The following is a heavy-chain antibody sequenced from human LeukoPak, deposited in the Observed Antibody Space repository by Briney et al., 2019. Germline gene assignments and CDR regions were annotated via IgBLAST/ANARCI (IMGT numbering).Heavy chain of an antibody. CDR2: IYSGGRT. D-gene: IGHD3-10*01. CDR3: AKVKGWYGEGYFDG. CDR1: GFAVSSNY. V-gene: IGHV3-53*01. Sequence: GGSLRLSCAASGFAVSSNYMNWVRQAPGKGLEWVSVIYSGGRTYYADSVKGRFTISRDISKNTLFLQMNSLRAEDTAVYYCAKVKGWYGEGYFDGWGQGTLVTVSS. J-gene: IGHJ4*02.